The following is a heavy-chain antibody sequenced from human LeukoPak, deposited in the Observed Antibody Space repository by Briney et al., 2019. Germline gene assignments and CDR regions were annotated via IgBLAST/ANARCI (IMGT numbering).Heavy chain of an antibody. D-gene: IGHD5-18*01. CDR1: GRSFSGYY. CDR2: INHSGST. V-gene: IGHV4-34*01. CDR3: ARVGRNYGYSYGYVGYYFDY. Sequence: SETLSLTCAVYGRSFSGYYWSWIRQPPGKGLEWIGEINHSGSTNYNPSLKSRVTISVDTSKNQFSLKLSSVTAADTAVYYCARVGRNYGYSYGYVGYYFDYWGQGTLVTVSS. J-gene: IGHJ4*02.